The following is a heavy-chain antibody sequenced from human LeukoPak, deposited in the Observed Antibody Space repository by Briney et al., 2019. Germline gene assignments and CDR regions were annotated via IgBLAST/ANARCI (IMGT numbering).Heavy chain of an antibody. CDR3: ARIGCSSTSCLRVGYYYYYMDV. D-gene: IGHD2-2*01. CDR2: IYTSGST. CDR1: GGSISSGSYY. Sequence: PSETLSLTCTVSGGSISSGSYYWSWIRQPAGKGLEWIGRIYTSGSTNYNPSLKSRVTISVDTSKNQFSLKLSSVTAADTAVYYCARIGCSSTSCLRVGYYYYYMDVWGKGATVTVSS. V-gene: IGHV4-61*02. J-gene: IGHJ6*03.